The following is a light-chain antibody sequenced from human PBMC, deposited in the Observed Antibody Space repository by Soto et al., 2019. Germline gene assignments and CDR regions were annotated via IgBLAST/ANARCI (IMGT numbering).Light chain of an antibody. CDR1: QSVRNY. CDR2: NAS. CDR3: QQRSSWPLT. V-gene: IGKV3-11*01. J-gene: IGKJ5*01. Sequence: EIVLTQSPATLSLSPGERATLSCRASQSVRNYLAWYQQKLGQPPRLLIYNASNRATGIPARFSGSGSGTDFTLTISSLEPDDFAVYYCQQRSSWPLTFGQGTRLEIK.